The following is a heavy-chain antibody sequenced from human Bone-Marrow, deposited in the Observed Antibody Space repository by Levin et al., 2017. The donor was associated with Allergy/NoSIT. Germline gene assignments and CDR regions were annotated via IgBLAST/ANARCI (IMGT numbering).Heavy chain of an antibody. CDR2: INSDGSST. V-gene: IGHV3-74*01. J-gene: IGHJ6*02. CDR3: ARGARTTSDPGGMDG. Sequence: GKGLVWFSRINSDGSSTSYADSVKGRFTISRDNAKNTLYLQMNSLRAEDTAVYYCARGARTTSDPGGMDGWGQGTTVTVSS. D-gene: IGHD1-7*01.